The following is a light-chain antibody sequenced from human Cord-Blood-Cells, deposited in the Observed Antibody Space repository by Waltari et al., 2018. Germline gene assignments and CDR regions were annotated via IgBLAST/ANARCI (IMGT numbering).Light chain of an antibody. CDR2: QDS. J-gene: IGLJ3*02. CDR3: QAWDSSTWV. Sequence: SYELTQPPSVSVSPGQTASITCSGDKLGDKYACWYQQKPGQSPGLVIYQDSKRASGIPERFSGSNSGNTATLTISGTQAMDEADYYCQAWDSSTWVFGGGTKLTVL. V-gene: IGLV3-1*01. CDR1: KLGDKY.